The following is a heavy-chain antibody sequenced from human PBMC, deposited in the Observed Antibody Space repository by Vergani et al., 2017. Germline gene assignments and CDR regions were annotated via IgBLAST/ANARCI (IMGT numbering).Heavy chain of an antibody. CDR1: GYSFTSYW. CDR3: ARGVVPAARVYYYYFMDV. J-gene: IGHJ6*03. D-gene: IGHD2-2*01. V-gene: IGHV5-51*03. Sequence: ELQLVQSGAEVKTPGESLKISCKGSGYSFTSYWIGWVRQMPAKGLVWMGSIYPGDSDTGYSPSFQGQVTISADKSISTAYLQWSSLKASDTAMYYCARGVVPAARVYYYYFMDVWGKGTTVTVSS. CDR2: IYPGDSDT.